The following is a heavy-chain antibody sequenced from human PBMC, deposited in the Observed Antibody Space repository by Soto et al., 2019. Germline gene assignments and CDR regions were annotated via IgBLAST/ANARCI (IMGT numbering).Heavy chain of an antibody. CDR2: IFYFGST. D-gene: IGHD2-21*02. J-gene: IGHJ5*02. Sequence: SETLSLTCTVSGGSISSYYWSWIRQTPGKGLEWIGYIFYFGSTNYNPSLKSRVTLSIDTSKNQLSLKLSSVTAADTAVYYCARHPSDFGCDPGGQEPLVTVPS. CDR1: GGSISSYY. CDR3: ARHPSDFGCDP. V-gene: IGHV4-59*08.